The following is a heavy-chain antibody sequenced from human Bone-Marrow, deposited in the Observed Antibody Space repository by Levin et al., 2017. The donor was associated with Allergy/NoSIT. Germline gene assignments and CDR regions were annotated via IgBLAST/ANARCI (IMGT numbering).Heavy chain of an antibody. J-gene: IGHJ5*02. V-gene: IGHV3-74*01. D-gene: IGHD3-10*01. CDR1: GFTFSTYW. Sequence: LSLTCAASGFTFSTYWMHWVRQAPGKGLVWVSRIQSNGKTNYADSVKGRFTISRDNAKNTLYLQMNSLTVEDTAVYYCARDRFYSDSGSNFSWFDPCGQGTLVTVSS. CDR2: IQSNGKT. CDR3: ARDRFYSDSGSNFSWFDP.